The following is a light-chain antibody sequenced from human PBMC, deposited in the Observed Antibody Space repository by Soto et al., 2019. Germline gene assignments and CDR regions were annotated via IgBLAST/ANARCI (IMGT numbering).Light chain of an antibody. CDR3: HQSYGTPGP. Sequence: DMQRVQSPSSLSASVGNRVTITCRASQSISSYLNWYQQKPGKAPKLLIYAASSLQSGVPSRFSGSGSGTDFTLTISSLQPEDFATYYCHQSYGTPGPFAQGTRLEIK. J-gene: IGKJ5*01. CDR1: QSISSY. CDR2: AAS. V-gene: IGKV1-39*01.